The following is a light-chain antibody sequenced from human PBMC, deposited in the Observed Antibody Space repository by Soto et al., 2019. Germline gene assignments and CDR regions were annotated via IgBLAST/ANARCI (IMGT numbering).Light chain of an antibody. J-gene: IGKJ1*01. CDR3: QQYNNWPLWT. Sequence: EIVMTQSPATLSVSPGERATLSCRASQSVSSNLAWYQQKPSQAPRLLVYGASTRPTGIPTRFSGSGSGTEFTLTISSLQSEDFAVYYCQQYNNWPLWTFGQGTKVEIK. V-gene: IGKV3-15*01. CDR1: QSVSSN. CDR2: GAS.